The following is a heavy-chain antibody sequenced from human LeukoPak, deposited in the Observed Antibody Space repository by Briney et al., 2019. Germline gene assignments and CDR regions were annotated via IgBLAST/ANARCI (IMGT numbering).Heavy chain of an antibody. V-gene: IGHV3-20*04. Sequence: GGSLRLSCAASGFTFDDYGMSWVRQAPGKGLEWVSGINWNGGSTGYADSVKGRFTISRDNAKNSLYLQMNSLRAEDTALYYCASRYYDSSGYYFDYWGQGTLVTVSS. CDR3: ASRYYDSSGYYFDY. D-gene: IGHD3-22*01. CDR2: INWNGGST. J-gene: IGHJ4*02. CDR1: GFTFDDYG.